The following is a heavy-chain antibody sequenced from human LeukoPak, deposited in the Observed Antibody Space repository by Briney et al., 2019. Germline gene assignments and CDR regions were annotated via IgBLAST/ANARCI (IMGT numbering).Heavy chain of an antibody. CDR3: ARFISWNDSGFDY. CDR1: GGSFSGYY. Sequence: SETLSLTCAVYGGSFSGYYWSWIRQPPGKGLEWLGEINHSGSTNYNPSLKSRVTISVDTSKNQFSLKLSSVTAADTAVYYCARFISWNDSGFDYWGQGTLVTVSS. J-gene: IGHJ4*02. V-gene: IGHV4-34*01. CDR2: INHSGST. D-gene: IGHD1-1*01.